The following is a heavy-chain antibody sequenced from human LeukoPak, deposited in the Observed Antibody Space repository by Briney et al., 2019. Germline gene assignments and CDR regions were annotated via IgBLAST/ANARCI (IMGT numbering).Heavy chain of an antibody. Sequence: PGGSLRLSCAASGFTFSSYSMNWVRQAPGKGLEWVSSISSSSSYIYYADSVKGRFTISRDNAKNSLYLQMNSLRAEDTAVYYFARAKPLKYYFDYWGQGTLVTVSS. CDR2: ISSSSSYI. J-gene: IGHJ4*02. V-gene: IGHV3-21*01. CDR3: ARAKPLKYYFDY. CDR1: GFTFSSYS.